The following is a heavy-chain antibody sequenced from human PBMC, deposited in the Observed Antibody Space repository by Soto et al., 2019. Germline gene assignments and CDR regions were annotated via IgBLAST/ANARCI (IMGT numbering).Heavy chain of an antibody. D-gene: IGHD2-2*01. Sequence: PGGSLRLSCAASGFTFTNFAMNWVRQAPGKGLGWVSVISGTGDTTYNADSVKGRFTISRDNSMNTAFLQMNSLRAEDTALYYCAKGYCSSTSCSFDYWGQGTLVTVSS. V-gene: IGHV3-23*01. CDR2: ISGTGDTT. CDR1: GFTFTNFA. J-gene: IGHJ4*02. CDR3: AKGYCSSTSCSFDY.